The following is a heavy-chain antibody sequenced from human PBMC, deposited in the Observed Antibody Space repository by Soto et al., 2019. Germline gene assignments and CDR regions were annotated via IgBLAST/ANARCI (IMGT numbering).Heavy chain of an antibody. Sequence: PGESLKISCKGSGYSFTSYWIGWVRQMPGKGLEGIGIIYPGDSDTRYSPSFQGQVTISADKSISTAYLKWSSLKASGTAMYYCARRGRIITIFGVGRRDYFDYWGQGTLVTVSS. CDR1: GYSFTSYW. CDR2: IYPGDSDT. J-gene: IGHJ4*02. V-gene: IGHV5-51*01. D-gene: IGHD3-3*01. CDR3: ARRGRIITIFGVGRRDYFDY.